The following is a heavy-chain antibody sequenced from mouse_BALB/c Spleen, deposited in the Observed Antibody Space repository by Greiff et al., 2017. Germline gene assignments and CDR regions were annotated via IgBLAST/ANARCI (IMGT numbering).Heavy chain of an antibody. V-gene: IGHV3-2*02. D-gene: IGHD1-1*01. Sequence: EVKLMESGPGLVKPSQSLSLTCTVTGYSITSDYAWNWIRQFPGNKLEWMGYISYSGSTSYNPSLKSRISITRDTSKNQFFLQLNSVTTEDTATYYCARSTGGYFDVWGAGTTVTVSS. J-gene: IGHJ1*01. CDR1: GYSITSDYA. CDR2: ISYSGST. CDR3: ARSTGGYFDV.